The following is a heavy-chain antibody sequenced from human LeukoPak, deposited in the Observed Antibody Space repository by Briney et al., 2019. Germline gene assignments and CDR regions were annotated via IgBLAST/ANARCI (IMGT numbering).Heavy chain of an antibody. CDR1: GFTFRSYS. CDR2: ISSSSSTI. J-gene: IGHJ4*02. Sequence: GGSLSLSCAASGFTFRSYSMNWVRRARGKGVEWVSYISSSSSTIYFAGSVKSRFTISRDNAKNSLYLQMNSLRDEDTAVYYCASQKLLFDYWGQGTLVTVSS. CDR3: ASQKLLFDY. V-gene: IGHV3-48*02. D-gene: IGHD2-15*01.